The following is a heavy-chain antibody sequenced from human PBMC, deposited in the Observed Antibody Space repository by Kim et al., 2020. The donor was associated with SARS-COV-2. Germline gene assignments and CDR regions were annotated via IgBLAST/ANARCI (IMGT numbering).Heavy chain of an antibody. CDR3: LLGRSYYLDY. Sequence: GGSLRLSCAASGFIFKAHAMSWARQSPGKGLEWVSDIGTDGGTTYYANSVKGRFTISRDRSTNTMYLQMNALRAEDTAVYYCLLGRSYYLDYGGQGT. V-gene: IGHV3-23*01. CDR2: IGTDGGTT. CDR1: GFIFKAHA. D-gene: IGHD1-26*01. J-gene: IGHJ4*02.